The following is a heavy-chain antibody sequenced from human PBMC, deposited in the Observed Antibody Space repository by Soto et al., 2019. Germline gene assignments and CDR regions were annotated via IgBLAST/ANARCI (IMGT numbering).Heavy chain of an antibody. CDR3: ARDGRIQLWLENYYYGMDV. D-gene: IGHD5-18*01. CDR1: GYTFTSYG. Sequence: QVQLVQSGAEVKKPGASVKVSCKASGYTFTSYGISWVRQAPGQGLEWMGWISAYNGNTNYAQKRQGRVTMTTDTSTSTAYMELRSLRSDDTAVYYCARDGRIQLWLENYYYGMDVWGQGTTVTVSS. CDR2: ISAYNGNT. V-gene: IGHV1-18*04. J-gene: IGHJ6*02.